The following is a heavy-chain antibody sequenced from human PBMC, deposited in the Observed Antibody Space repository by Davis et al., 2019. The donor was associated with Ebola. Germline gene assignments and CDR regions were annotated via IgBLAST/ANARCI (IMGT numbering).Heavy chain of an antibody. CDR1: GYTFTSYG. D-gene: IGHD2-2*01. CDR3: ARVPGYCSSTSCYRGGMDV. Sequence: AASVKVSCKASGYTFTSYGISWVRQAPGQGLEWMGWISAYNGNTNYAQKLQGRVTMTTDTSSSTAYMELRSLRSDDTAVYYCARVPGYCSSTSCYRGGMDVWGQGTTVTVSS. V-gene: IGHV1-18*01. J-gene: IGHJ6*02. CDR2: ISAYNGNT.